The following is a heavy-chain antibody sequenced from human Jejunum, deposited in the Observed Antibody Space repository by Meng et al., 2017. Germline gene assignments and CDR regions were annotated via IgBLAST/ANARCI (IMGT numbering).Heavy chain of an antibody. V-gene: IGHV2-5*02. CDR3: AHILVSNWNYLSPFDF. J-gene: IGHJ4*02. Sequence: QILLKVYVPTQLNPHHTLPLPFTFFGFSLTTNGVGVGWIRQPPGKALEWLALVYWDDDERYSPSLKSRLTITKNTSKNQVVLTMTNMGPVDTATYYCAHILVSNWNYLSPFDFWGQGTLVTVSS. D-gene: IGHD1-7*01. CDR1: GFSLTTNGVG. CDR2: VYWDDDE.